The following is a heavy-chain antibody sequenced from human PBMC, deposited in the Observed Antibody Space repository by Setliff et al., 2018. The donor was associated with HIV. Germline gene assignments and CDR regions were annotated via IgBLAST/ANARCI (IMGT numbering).Heavy chain of an antibody. Sequence: SETLSLTCTVSGGSIISSTYFWGWIRQPPGKGLECIGNIYYSGSTSYNPSLKSRVTISVDTSKNQFSLKLTSVTAADTAVYYCARGPSLQTTLFDYWGQGTLVTVSS. CDR2: IYYSGST. J-gene: IGHJ4*02. CDR1: GGSIISSTYF. V-gene: IGHV4-39*07. CDR3: ARGPSLQTTLFDY.